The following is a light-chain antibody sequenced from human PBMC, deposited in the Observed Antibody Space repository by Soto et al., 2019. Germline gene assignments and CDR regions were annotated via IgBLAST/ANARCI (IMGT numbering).Light chain of an antibody. CDR3: TSYAGSDVFV. CDR2: EVS. V-gene: IGLV2-8*01. Sequence: QSALTQPRSASGYRGQSVAIACTGTRSVVVAYNYLASYPQPPAKPPLLLLYEVSKPPSRVPDRFSASTSGNTASLTVYALQADDEADYFCTSYAGSDVFVFPTGTTGTVL. J-gene: IGLJ1*01. CDR1: RSVVVAYNY.